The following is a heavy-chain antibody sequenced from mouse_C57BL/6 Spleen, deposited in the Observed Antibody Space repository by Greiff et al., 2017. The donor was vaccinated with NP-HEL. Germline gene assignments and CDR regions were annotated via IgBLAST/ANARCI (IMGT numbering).Heavy chain of an antibody. Sequence: VQVVESGAELVRPGASVTLSCKASGYTFTDYEMHWVKQTPVHGLEWIGAIDPETGGTAYNQKFKGKAILTADKSSSTAYMELRSLTSEDSAVYYCTRYGNYGDAMDYWGQGTSVTVSS. D-gene: IGHD2-1*01. CDR3: TRYGNYGDAMDY. J-gene: IGHJ4*01. CDR2: IDPETGGT. CDR1: GYTFTDYE. V-gene: IGHV1-15*01.